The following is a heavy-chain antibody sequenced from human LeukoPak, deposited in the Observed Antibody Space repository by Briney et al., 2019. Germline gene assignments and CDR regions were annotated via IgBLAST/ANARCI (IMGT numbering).Heavy chain of an antibody. CDR1: GYTFTNYG. CDR2: GSTYNGNT. V-gene: IGHV1-18*01. J-gene: IGHJ6*02. D-gene: IGHD3-9*01. Sequence: AASVRVSCKASGYTFTNYGISWVRQAPGQGLEWLGCGSTYNGNTKYLQKLQGRVTMTTDTSTGTAYMELRSLRSDDTAVYYCARDWGWNEILTDYWIQAFGGMDVWGQGTTVTVSS. CDR3: ARDWGWNEILTDYWIQAFGGMDV.